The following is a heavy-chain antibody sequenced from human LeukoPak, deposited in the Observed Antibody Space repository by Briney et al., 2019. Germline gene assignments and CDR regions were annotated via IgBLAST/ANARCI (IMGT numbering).Heavy chain of an antibody. J-gene: IGHJ5*01. D-gene: IGHD3-9*01. CDR1: GFTFSNYW. Sequence: PGGSLRLSCAASGFTFSNYWMSWVRQAPGKGLEWVANIKHDGGDKHYVDSVKGRFTIARDSAKNSLNLQMNSLRAEDTAVYYCARGGNYDILTGYIFDSWGQGTLVTVSS. V-gene: IGHV3-7*03. CDR2: IKHDGGDK. CDR3: ARGGNYDILTGYIFDS.